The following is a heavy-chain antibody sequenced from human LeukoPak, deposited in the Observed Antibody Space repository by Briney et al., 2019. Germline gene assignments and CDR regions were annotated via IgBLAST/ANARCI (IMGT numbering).Heavy chain of an antibody. V-gene: IGHV3-23*01. CDR2: ISGSGGST. CDR1: GFTFSSYA. Sequence: PGGSLRLSCAASGFTFSSYAMSWVRQAPGKGLEWVSAISGSGGSTYYADSVKGRFTISRDNAKNSLYLQMNSLRAEDTAVYYCARCYYDSSGYYPDYWGQGTLVTVSS. D-gene: IGHD3-22*01. J-gene: IGHJ4*02. CDR3: ARCYYDSSGYYPDY.